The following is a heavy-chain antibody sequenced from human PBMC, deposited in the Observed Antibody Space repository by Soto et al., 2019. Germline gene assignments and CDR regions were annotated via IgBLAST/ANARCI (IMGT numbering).Heavy chain of an antibody. CDR2: IRSKANNYAT. V-gene: IGHV3-73*01. CDR1: GFTFSGSA. Sequence: GGSLRLSCAASGFTFSGSAMHWVRQASGKGLEWVGRIRSKANNYATVYTASVKGRFTISRDDSKNTAYLQMNSLKIEDTAVYYCTTLVELTFDIWGQGTMVTVSS. CDR3: TTLVELTFDI. D-gene: IGHD2-8*02. J-gene: IGHJ3*02.